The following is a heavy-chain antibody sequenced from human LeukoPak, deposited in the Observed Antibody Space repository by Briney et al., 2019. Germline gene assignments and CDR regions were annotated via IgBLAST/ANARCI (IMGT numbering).Heavy chain of an antibody. CDR2: ICTSGST. D-gene: IGHD6-19*01. CDR1: GGSISSYY. CDR3: ARDSSGWYEGYYYYGMDV. J-gene: IGHJ6*02. Sequence: SETLSLTCTVSGGSISSYYWSWIRQPAGKGLEWIGRICTSGSTNYNPSLKSRVTMSVDTSKNQFSLKLSSVTAADTAVYYCARDSSGWYEGYYYYGMDVWGQGTTVTVSS. V-gene: IGHV4-4*07.